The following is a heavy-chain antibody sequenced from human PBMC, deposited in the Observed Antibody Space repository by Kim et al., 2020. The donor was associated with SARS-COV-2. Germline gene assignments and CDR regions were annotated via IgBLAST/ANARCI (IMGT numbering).Heavy chain of an antibody. D-gene: IGHD1-26*01. CDR3: VKVGAMVGAAFGDY. J-gene: IGHJ4*02. Sequence: GGSLRLSCSASGFIFSNYAMHWVRQAPGKGLQCVAAITSNGDSTYYADSVKGRFTISRDNSKNTLYLQMSSLRAEDTAVYYCVKVGAMVGAAFGDYWGQGSLVTVSS. CDR1: GFIFSNYA. CDR2: ITSNGDST. V-gene: IGHV3-64D*06.